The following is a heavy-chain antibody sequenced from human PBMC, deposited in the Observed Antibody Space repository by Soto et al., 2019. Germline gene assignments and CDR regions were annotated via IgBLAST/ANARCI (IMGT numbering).Heavy chain of an antibody. Sequence: SETLSLTCTVSGGSISSSSYYWGWIRQPPGKGLEWIGSIYYSGSTYYNPSLKSRVTISVDTSKNQFSLKLSSVTAADTAVYYCARGIYYGMDVWGQGTTVTVS. CDR1: GGSISSSSYY. CDR2: IYYSGST. V-gene: IGHV4-39*01. J-gene: IGHJ6*02. CDR3: ARGIYYGMDV.